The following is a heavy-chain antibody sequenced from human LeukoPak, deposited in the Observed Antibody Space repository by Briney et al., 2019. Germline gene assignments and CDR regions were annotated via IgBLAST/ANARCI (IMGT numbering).Heavy chain of an antibody. CDR2: ISSSSSYI. CDR1: GFTFSSYS. V-gene: IGHV3-21*01. D-gene: IGHD6-6*01. Sequence: GGSLRLSCAASGFTFSSYSMNWVRQAPGKGLEWVSSISSSSSYIYYADSVKGRFTISRDNAKNSLYLQMNSLRAEDTAVYYCAKGPEYSSQLKIEYFQHWGQGTLVTVSS. CDR3: AKGPEYSSQLKIEYFQH. J-gene: IGHJ1*01.